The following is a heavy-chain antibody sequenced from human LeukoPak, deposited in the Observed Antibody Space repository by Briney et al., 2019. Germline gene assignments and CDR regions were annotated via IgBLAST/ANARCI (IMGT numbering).Heavy chain of an antibody. CDR3: VREGPIRFLEQIDY. D-gene: IGHD3-3*01. CDR2: IHHTGTT. Sequence: SETLSLTCTVSSYSISRGYYWGWIRQSPGKGLEWIGNIHHTGTTSYNPSLESRVTILLDLSKNQFSLRLSSATAADTALYYCVREGPIRFLEQIDYWGQGALVTVSS. CDR1: SYSISRGYY. V-gene: IGHV4-38-2*02. J-gene: IGHJ4*02.